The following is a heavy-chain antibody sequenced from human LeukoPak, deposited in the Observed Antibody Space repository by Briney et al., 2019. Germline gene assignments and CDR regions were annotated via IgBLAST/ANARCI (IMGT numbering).Heavy chain of an antibody. Sequence: GASVKVSCKASGGTFSSYAISWVRQAPGQGLEWMGGIIPIFGTANYAQKFQGRVTITADESTSTAYMELSSLRSEDTAVYYCAALYSYGQNWFDPWGQGTLVTVSS. CDR3: AALYSYGQNWFDP. J-gene: IGHJ5*02. CDR2: IIPIFGTA. D-gene: IGHD5-18*01. CDR1: GGTFSSYA. V-gene: IGHV1-69*13.